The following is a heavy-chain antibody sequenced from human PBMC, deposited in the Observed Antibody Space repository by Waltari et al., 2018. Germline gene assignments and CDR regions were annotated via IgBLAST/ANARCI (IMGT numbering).Heavy chain of an antibody. V-gene: IGHV1-69*09. D-gene: IGHD3-22*01. CDR2: IIPILGIA. Sequence: QVQLVQSGAEVKKPGSSVKVPCKASGGTFRSYAIRWVRQAPGQGFEWMGRIIPILGIANYAQKFQGRVTITADKSTSTAYMELSSLRSEDTAVYYCARDCGSGLLLAALGYWGQGTLVTVSS. CDR3: ARDCGSGLLLAALGY. CDR1: GGTFRSYA. J-gene: IGHJ4*02.